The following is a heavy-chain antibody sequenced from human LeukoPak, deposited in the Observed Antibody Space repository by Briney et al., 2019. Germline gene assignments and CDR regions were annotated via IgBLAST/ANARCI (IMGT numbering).Heavy chain of an antibody. V-gene: IGHV5-51*01. Sequence: AGESLKISCKGSGYNFSSYWIGWVRQMPGKGLEWMGIIYPGDSDTKYNPSFQGQVTISADKSISTAFLQWSGLKASDTAMYYCARPWRAAAGTVYFDYWGQGTLVTVSS. D-gene: IGHD6-13*01. J-gene: IGHJ4*02. CDR1: GYNFSSYW. CDR3: ARPWRAAAGTVYFDY. CDR2: IYPGDSDT.